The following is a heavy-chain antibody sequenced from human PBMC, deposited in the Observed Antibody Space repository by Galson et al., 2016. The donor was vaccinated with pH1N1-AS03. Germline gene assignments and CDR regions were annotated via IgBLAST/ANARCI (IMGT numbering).Heavy chain of an antibody. V-gene: IGHV4-34*01. CDR1: VGSFSGYY. CDR3: SRLVGQAFAY. J-gene: IGHJ4*02. CDR2: INHSGNT. Sequence: SETLSLTCAVYVGSFSGYYWSWIRQLPGQGLEWIGEINHSGNTNYNPSLKSRVTISVDASKNQFSLNLSSVTAADTAVYYCSRLVGQAFAYWGQGMLVTVSS.